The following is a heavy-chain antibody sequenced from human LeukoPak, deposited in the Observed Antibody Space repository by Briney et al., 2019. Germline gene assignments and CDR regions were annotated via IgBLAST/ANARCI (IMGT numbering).Heavy chain of an antibody. V-gene: IGHV1-18*01. CDR2: ISAYNGNT. Sequence: VASVKVSCKASGYTFTSYGISWVRQAPGQGLEWMGWISAYNGNTNYAQKLQGRVTMTTDTSTSTAYMELRSLRSDDTAVYYCARVFGDFWSGYYLFDYWGQGTLVTVSS. CDR3: ARVFGDFWSGYYLFDY. J-gene: IGHJ4*02. D-gene: IGHD3-3*01. CDR1: GYTFTSYG.